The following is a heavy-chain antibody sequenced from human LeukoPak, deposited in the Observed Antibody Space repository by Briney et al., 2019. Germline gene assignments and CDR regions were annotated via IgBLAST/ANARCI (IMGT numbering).Heavy chain of an antibody. CDR3: AKMRRGYTSSSVGY. CDR1: EFTFSSYA. CDR2: ISDSGATT. D-gene: IGHD6-13*01. Sequence: GGSLRLSCAASEFTFSSYAMSWVRQAPGKGLEWVSTISDSGATTYYADSVKGRFTISRDNSKNTLYLQMNSLRAEDTAVYYCAKMRRGYTSSSVGYWGQGTLVTVSS. V-gene: IGHV3-23*01. J-gene: IGHJ4*02.